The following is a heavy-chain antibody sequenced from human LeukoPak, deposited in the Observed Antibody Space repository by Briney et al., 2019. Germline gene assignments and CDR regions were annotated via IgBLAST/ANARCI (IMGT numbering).Heavy chain of an antibody. Sequence: ASVKVSCKASGYGFTGYYMHWVRQAPGQGLEWMGWINPNSGGTNYAQKYQGRVTMTRDTSISTAYMDLSRLRSDDTAVYYCARDNHALGAFDIWGQGTMVTVSS. D-gene: IGHD1-14*01. CDR2: INPNSGGT. CDR1: GYGFTGYY. CDR3: ARDNHALGAFDI. V-gene: IGHV1-2*02. J-gene: IGHJ3*02.